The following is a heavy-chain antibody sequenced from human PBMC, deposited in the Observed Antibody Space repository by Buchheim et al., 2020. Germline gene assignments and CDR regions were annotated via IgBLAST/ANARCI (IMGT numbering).Heavy chain of an antibody. J-gene: IGHJ4*02. D-gene: IGHD4-17*01. V-gene: IGHV3-48*02. CDR2: IDSSSSTI. CDR1: GFTFSDYS. Sequence: EVQLVESGGDLVQPGGSLRLSCVVSGFTFSDYSMNWVRQAPGKGLEWISYIDSSSSTIYYADSVKGRFTVSRDNSKNSLYLQMNSLTNDDAAVYYCAREVPTVISDYWGQGTL. CDR3: AREVPTVISDY.